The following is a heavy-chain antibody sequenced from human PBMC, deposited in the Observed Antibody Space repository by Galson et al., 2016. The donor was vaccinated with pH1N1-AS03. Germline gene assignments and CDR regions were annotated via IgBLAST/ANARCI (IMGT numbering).Heavy chain of an antibody. J-gene: IGHJ5*01. CDR2: INGVGSSI. V-gene: IGHV3-74*01. CDR1: GISLSSSW. Sequence: SLRLSCAASGISLSSSWMHWVRQAPGRGLVWVSGINGVGSSIKYADAVKGRFTISRDNAKNMLYLQRNSLRADDAAVYYCARGYDDSGPDDHRLFDSWGQGTQVTVSS. CDR3: ARGYDDSGPDDHRLFDS. D-gene: IGHD3-22*01.